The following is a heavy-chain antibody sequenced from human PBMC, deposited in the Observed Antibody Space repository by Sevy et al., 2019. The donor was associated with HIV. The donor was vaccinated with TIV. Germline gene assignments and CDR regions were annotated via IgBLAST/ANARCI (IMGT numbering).Heavy chain of an antibody. Sequence: SETLSLTCTVAGASISNSNYYWGWIRQPPGKGLEWIANVYYSGSTYYNPSLESRVTISVDTSKNQISLKLRSVTPSDTAVYYCARHTFGWYYFDSWGQGTLVTVS. CDR3: ARHTFGWYYFDS. CDR2: VYYSGST. CDR1: GASISNSNYY. D-gene: IGHD3-16*01. J-gene: IGHJ4*02. V-gene: IGHV4-39*01.